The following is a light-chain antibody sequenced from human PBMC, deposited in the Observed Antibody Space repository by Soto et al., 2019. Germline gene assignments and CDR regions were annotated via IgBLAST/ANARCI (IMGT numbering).Light chain of an antibody. J-gene: IGKJ1*01. CDR2: HAS. CDR3: QQYDGDFLT. CDR1: QSISNW. V-gene: IGKV1-5*01. Sequence: DIQMTQSPSSLSASVGDRVTITCRASQSISNWLAWYQQKPGTAPKVLIYHASNLQSGVPSRFSGSGSGTEFALTIGGLQPDDFATYYCQQYDGDFLTFGQGTKVDI.